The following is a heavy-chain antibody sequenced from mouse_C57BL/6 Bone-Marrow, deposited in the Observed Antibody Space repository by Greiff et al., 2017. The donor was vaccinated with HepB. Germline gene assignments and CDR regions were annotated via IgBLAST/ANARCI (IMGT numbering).Heavy chain of an antibody. D-gene: IGHD2-5*01. CDR3: ARLGYYSNYFDY. CDR1: GFTFSSYG. J-gene: IGHJ2*01. Sequence: VQLQQSGGDLVKPGGSLKLSCAASGFTFSSYGMSWVRQTPDKRLEWVATISSGGSYTYYPDSVKGRFTISRDNAKNTLYLQMSSLKSEDTAMYYCARLGYYSNYFDYWGQGTTLTVSS. CDR2: ISSGGSYT. V-gene: IGHV5-6*01.